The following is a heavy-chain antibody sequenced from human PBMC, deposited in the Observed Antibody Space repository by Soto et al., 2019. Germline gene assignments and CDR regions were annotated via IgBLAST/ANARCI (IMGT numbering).Heavy chain of an antibody. V-gene: IGHV4-61*01. J-gene: IGHJ4*02. CDR2: IYYSGST. D-gene: IGHD1-26*01. CDR3: ARFRSKGAGFDY. CDR1: GGSVSSGSYY. Sequence: QVQLQESGPGLVKPSETLSLTCTVSGGSVSSGSYYWSWIRQRPGKGLEWIGYIYYSGSTNYNPSIKSRVTISVDTSKIQCSLKRSSVTAADTAVYCCARFRSKGAGFDYWGQGTLVTVSS.